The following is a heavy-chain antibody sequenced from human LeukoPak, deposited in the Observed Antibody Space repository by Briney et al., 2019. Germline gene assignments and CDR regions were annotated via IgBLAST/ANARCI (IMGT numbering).Heavy chain of an antibody. CDR2: MNPNSGNT. Sequence: ASVNVSCKASGYTFTSYDINWVRQATGQGLEWMGWMNPNSGNTGYAQKFQGRVTMTRNTSISTAYMELSSLRSEDTAVYYCASMASTPLRVGAFDIWGQGTMVTVSS. J-gene: IGHJ3*02. CDR3: ASMASTPLRVGAFDI. V-gene: IGHV1-8*01. D-gene: IGHD2-2*01. CDR1: GYTFTSYD.